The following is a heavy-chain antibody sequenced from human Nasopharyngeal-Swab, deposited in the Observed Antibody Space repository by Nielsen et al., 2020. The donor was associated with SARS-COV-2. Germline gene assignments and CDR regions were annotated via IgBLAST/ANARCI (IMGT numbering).Heavy chain of an antibody. CDR1: GFTFSSYW. D-gene: IGHD1-7*01. J-gene: IGHJ6*02. V-gene: IGHV3-7*03. CDR2: IKQDGSEK. CDR3: ARVGLGYNWNYFDPHYYYGMDV. Sequence: GESLKISCAASGFTFSSYWMSWVRQAPGKGPEWVANIKQDGSEKYYVDSVKGRFTISRDNAKNSLYLQMNSLRAEDTAVYYCARVGLGYNWNYFDPHYYYGMDVWGQGTTVTVSS.